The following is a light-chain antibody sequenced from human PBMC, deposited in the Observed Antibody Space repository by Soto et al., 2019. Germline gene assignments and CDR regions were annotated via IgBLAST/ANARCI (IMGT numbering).Light chain of an antibody. J-gene: IGKJ3*01. CDR2: AAS. CDR1: QDISSW. CDR3: KQANSFPLP. Sequence: DIQMTQSPSSASASVGDRVTITCRASQDISSWLVWYQQKPGKAPKLLIYAASGLQSGVQSWFSGSGSGTDFTLTISSLQPEDFATYYCKQANSFPLPFGPGTKVDIK. V-gene: IGKV1D-12*01.